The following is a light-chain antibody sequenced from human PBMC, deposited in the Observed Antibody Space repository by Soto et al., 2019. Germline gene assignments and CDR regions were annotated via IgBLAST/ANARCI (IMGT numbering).Light chain of an antibody. Sequence: QSVLTQPPSVSGAPGQRVTISCTGSSSNIGAGYDVHWYQQLPGTAPKVLIYGNNNRPSGVPDRFSGSKSGTSASLAITGLQAEDEADYYCQSYDISLSGVVFGGGTKLTVL. CDR1: SSNIGAGYD. CDR2: GNN. CDR3: QSYDISLSGVV. V-gene: IGLV1-40*01. J-gene: IGLJ2*01.